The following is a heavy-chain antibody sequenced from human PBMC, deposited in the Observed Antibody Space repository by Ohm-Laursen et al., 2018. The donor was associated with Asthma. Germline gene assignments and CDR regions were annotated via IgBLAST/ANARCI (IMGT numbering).Heavy chain of an antibody. Sequence: SLRLSCAASGFTFSSYGMHWVRQAPGKGLEWVAVGGSYYDGGLKYYADSVNGRFTVSRDDSKDTLYLQMNSLRPDDTAVYYCARDVMEWYLPAFDFWGQGTLATVSS. D-gene: IGHD3-3*01. CDR2: GGSYYDGGLK. V-gene: IGHV3-30*03. CDR3: ARDVMEWYLPAFDF. CDR1: GFTFSSYG. J-gene: IGHJ4*02.